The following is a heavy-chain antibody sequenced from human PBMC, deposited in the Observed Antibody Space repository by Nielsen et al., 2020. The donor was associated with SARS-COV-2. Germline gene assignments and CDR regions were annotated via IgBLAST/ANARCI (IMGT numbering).Heavy chain of an antibody. Sequence: WIRQPPGKGLEWIGYIYYSGSTNYNPSLKSRVTISVDTSKNQFSLKLSSVTAADTAVYYCARVRYCSSTSCYDDVPYYYYMDVWGKGTTVTVSS. J-gene: IGHJ6*03. V-gene: IGHV4-59*01. CDR3: ARVRYCSSTSCYDDVPYYYYMDV. CDR2: IYYSGST. D-gene: IGHD2-2*01.